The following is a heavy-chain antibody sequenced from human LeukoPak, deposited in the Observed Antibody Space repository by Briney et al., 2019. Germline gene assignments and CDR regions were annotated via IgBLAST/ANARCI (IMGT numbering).Heavy chain of an antibody. V-gene: IGHV3-66*01. Sequence: PGGSLRLSCAASGFTFSSYAMSWVRQAPGKGLEWVSVIYSGGSTYYADSVKGRFTISRDNSKNTLYLQMNSLRAEDTAVYYCARETSGWYDWGQGTLVTVSS. CDR1: GFTFSSYA. CDR3: ARETSGWYD. CDR2: IYSGGST. J-gene: IGHJ4*02. D-gene: IGHD6-19*01.